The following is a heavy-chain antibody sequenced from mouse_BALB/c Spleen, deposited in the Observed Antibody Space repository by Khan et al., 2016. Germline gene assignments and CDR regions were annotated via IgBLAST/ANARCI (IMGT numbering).Heavy chain of an antibody. CDR3: ARDYYYDSSYF. D-gene: IGHD1-1*01. CDR1: GFTFSSYG. CDR2: INSNGGST. V-gene: IGHV5-6-3*01. J-gene: IGHJ2*01. Sequence: EVELVESGGGLVQPGGSLKLSCAASGFTFSSYGMSWVRQTPDKRLELVATINSNGGSTYYPDSVKGRFTISRDNAKNTLYLQMSSLKSEDTAMYYCARDYYYDSSYF.